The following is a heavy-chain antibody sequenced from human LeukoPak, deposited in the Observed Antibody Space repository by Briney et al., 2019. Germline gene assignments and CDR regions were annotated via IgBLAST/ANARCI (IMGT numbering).Heavy chain of an antibody. Sequence: GASVKVSCKASGYTFTSYYMHWVRQAPGQGLEWMGIINPSGGSTSYAQKFQGRVTMTRDMSTSTVYMELSSLRSEDTAVYYCARGTVVLRFLERSSGGDWFDPWGQGTLVTVSS. V-gene: IGHV1-46*01. CDR3: ARGTVVLRFLERSSGGDWFDP. D-gene: IGHD3-3*01. J-gene: IGHJ5*02. CDR2: INPSGGST. CDR1: GYTFTSYY.